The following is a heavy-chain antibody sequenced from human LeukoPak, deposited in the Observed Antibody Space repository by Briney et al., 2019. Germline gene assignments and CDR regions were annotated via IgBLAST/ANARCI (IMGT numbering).Heavy chain of an antibody. J-gene: IGHJ4*02. D-gene: IGHD4-17*01. Sequence: GGSLRLACAASGFTFSSYSMNWVRQAPGKGLEWVSSISSSSSYIYYADSVKGRFTISRDNAKNSLYLQMNSLRAEDTAVFYCATNDYGASDYWGQGTLVTVSS. CDR2: ISSSSSYI. V-gene: IGHV3-21*01. CDR3: ATNDYGASDY. CDR1: GFTFSSYS.